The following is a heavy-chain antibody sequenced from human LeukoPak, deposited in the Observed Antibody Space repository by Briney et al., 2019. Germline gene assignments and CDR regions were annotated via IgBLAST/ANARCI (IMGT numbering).Heavy chain of an antibody. CDR3: ASMAGYYYYYYMDV. CDR2: INHSGST. V-gene: IGHV4-34*01. J-gene: IGHJ6*03. D-gene: IGHD5-24*01. CDR1: GGSFSGYY. Sequence: PSETLSLTCAVYGGSFSGYYWSWTRQPPGKGLEWIGEINHSGSTNYNPSLKSRVTISVDTSKNQFSLKLSSVTAADTAVYYCASMAGYYYYYYMDVWGKGTTVTISS.